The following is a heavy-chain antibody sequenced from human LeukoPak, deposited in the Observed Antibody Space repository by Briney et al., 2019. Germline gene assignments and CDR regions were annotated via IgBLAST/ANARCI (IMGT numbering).Heavy chain of an antibody. J-gene: IGHJ4*02. CDR3: ARVFSSGSYPITDH. D-gene: IGHD1-26*01. CDR2: INPSSGGT. V-gene: IGHV1-2*02. CDR1: GYTFTGYY. Sequence: PGASVKVSCKASGYTFTGYYMHWVRQAPGQGLEWMGWINPSSGGTNYAQKFQGRVTMTRDTSISTAYMELSRLRSDDTAVYYCARVFSSGSYPITDHWGQGTLVTVSS.